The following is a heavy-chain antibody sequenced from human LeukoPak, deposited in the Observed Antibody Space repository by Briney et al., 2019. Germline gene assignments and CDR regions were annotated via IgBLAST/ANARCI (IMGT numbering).Heavy chain of an antibody. D-gene: IGHD6-19*01. CDR1: GFTFSNYA. J-gene: IGHJ4*02. CDR2: ISGGGDIT. Sequence: GGSLRLSCAASGFTFSNYAMTWVRQAPGEGLEWVSTISGGGDITHYADPVKGRLTISRDNSKNTLHLQMNSLRAEDTAVYYCAKVGAAVAGDFDYWGQGTLVTVSS. CDR3: AKVGAAVAGDFDY. V-gene: IGHV3-23*01.